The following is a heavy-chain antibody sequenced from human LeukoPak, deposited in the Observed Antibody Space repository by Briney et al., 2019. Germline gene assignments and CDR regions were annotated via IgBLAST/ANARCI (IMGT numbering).Heavy chain of an antibody. V-gene: IGHV1-69*06. CDR2: IIPFFGTT. CDR1: GGTFSTFG. CDR3: ARASASSSWYVPDY. J-gene: IGHJ4*02. D-gene: IGHD6-13*01. Sequence: ASVKVSCKASGGTFSTFGISWVRQAPGQGLEWMGEIIPFFGTTNYAQKFQGRVTITADKSTSTAYMELSSLRSEDTAVYYCARASASSSWYVPDYWGQGTLVTVSS.